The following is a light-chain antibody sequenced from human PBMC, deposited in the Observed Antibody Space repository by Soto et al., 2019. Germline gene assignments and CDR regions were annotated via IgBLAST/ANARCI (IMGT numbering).Light chain of an antibody. CDR1: QAIRND. CDR3: LQDYNYPWT. V-gene: IGKV1-6*01. CDR2: AAS. J-gene: IGKJ1*01. Sequence: AIQMTQSPSSLSASVGDRVTSTCRASQAIRNDVSWYQQKAGKAPKLLLSAASILQSAVPSRFSGRGSGTDFNLTISSLQAEDLATYYCLQDYNYPWTFGQGTKVAIK.